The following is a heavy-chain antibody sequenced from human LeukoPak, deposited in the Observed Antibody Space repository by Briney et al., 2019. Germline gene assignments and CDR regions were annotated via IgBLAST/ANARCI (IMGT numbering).Heavy chain of an antibody. V-gene: IGHV4-61*02. J-gene: IGHJ4*02. CDR1: GDSISSGTYY. CDR2: IYTSGST. CDR3: ARAKRWLPFDY. D-gene: IGHD5-24*01. Sequence: SQTLSLTCTVSGDSISSGTYYWSWIRQPAGKGLEWIGRIYTSGSTNYNPSLKSRVTISVDTSKNQFSLKLDSVTAADTAVYYCARAKRWLPFDYWGQGTLVTVSS.